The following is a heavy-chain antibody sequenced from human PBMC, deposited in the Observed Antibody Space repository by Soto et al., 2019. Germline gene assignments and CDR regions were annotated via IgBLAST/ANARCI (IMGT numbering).Heavy chain of an antibody. Sequence: QVQLQESGPGLVKPSQTLSLTCTVSGGSISSGGYYWSWIRQHPGKGLEWIGYIYYSGSTYYNPSLKSRVTISVDTSKNQFSLKLSSVTAADTAVYYCVRLKYSGYDLPVYYYYYMDVWGKGTTVTVSS. CDR3: VRLKYSGYDLPVYYYYYMDV. CDR1: GGSISSGGYY. J-gene: IGHJ6*03. D-gene: IGHD5-12*01. CDR2: IYYSGST. V-gene: IGHV4-31*03.